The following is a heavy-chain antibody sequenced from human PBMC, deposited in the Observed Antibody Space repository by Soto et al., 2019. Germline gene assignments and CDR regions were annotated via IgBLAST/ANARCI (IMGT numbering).Heavy chain of an antibody. D-gene: IGHD3-22*01. V-gene: IGHV3-74*01. Sequence: EVQLLESGGDLVQPWGSLRLSCAASGFTFSTYWMHWVRQAPGKGLLWVSRIKTDGTYATYADSVKGRFTISRDNAKNTLYLQMNSLRVDAAAVYYCAAGGSGYYTNWGQGNLVTVSS. CDR3: AAGGSGYYTN. CDR1: GFTFSTYW. J-gene: IGHJ4*02. CDR2: IKTDGTYA.